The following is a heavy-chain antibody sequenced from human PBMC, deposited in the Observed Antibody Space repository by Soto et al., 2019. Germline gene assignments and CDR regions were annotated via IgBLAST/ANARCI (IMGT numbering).Heavy chain of an antibody. CDR1: RVTFTNYW. CDR2: INSDGSII. V-gene: IGHV3-74*01. J-gene: IGHJ4*02. D-gene: IGHD1-26*01. CDR3: GRDRGGNYYGGFYH. Sequence: GSCSLCCATSRVTFTNYWLHWARHVPGEGLPWLSRINSDGSIIDYADSVKNRFTISRDNSKNTLYLQMHSQRAEDTAVFYCGRDRGGNYYGGFYHSGQGTPGTFSS.